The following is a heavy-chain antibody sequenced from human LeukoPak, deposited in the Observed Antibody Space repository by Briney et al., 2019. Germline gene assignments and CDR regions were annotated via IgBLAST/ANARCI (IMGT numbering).Heavy chain of an antibody. J-gene: IGHJ1*01. CDR3: AKDPYSSGWRAEYFQH. V-gene: IGHV3-23*01. CDR1: GFTFSSYA. Sequence: PGGSLRLSCAASGFTFSSYAMSWVRQAPGKGLEWVSAISGSGGSTYYADSVKGRFTISRDNSKNTLYLQMNSLRAEDTAVYYCAKDPYSSGWRAEYFQHWGQGTLVTVS. CDR2: ISGSGGST. D-gene: IGHD6-19*01.